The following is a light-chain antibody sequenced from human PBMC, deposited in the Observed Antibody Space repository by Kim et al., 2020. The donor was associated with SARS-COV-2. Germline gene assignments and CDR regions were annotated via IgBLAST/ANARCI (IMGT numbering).Light chain of an antibody. CDR1: KLGDKY. Sequence: SYELTQPPSVSVSPGQTANIACSGDKLGDKYVCWYQQRPGQPPVLVLYQDAKRPPGIPERLSGSNSGNTATLTISETQVMDEADYYCQAWDSNTAWVFGGGTQLTVL. V-gene: IGLV3-1*01. CDR2: QDA. J-gene: IGLJ3*02. CDR3: QAWDSNTAWV.